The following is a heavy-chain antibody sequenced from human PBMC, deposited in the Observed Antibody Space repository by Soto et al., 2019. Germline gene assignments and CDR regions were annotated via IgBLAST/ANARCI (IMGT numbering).Heavy chain of an antibody. Sequence: QVQLVESGGGVVQPGRSLRLSCAASGFTFSSYGMHWVRQAPGKGLEWVAVIWYDGSNKYYADSVKGRFTISRDNSKNKLYLQMNSLRDEEKAGYYCAIEGGDIVVVPHCYYYGMDVWGQGTTVTVSS. CDR2: IWYDGSNK. CDR3: AIEGGDIVVVPHCYYYGMDV. D-gene: IGHD2-2*01. J-gene: IGHJ6*02. V-gene: IGHV3-33*01. CDR1: GFTFSSYG.